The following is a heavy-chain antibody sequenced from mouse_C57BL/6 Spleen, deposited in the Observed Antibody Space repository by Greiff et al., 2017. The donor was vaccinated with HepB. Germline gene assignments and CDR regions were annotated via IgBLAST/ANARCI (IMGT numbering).Heavy chain of an antibody. CDR1: GFTFSDYY. Sequence: EVMLVESEGGLVQPGSSMKLSCTASGFTFSDYYMAWVRQVPEKGLEWVANINYDGSSTYYLDSLKSRFIISRDNAKNILYLQMSSLKSEDTATYYCARDGGDYDSYYFDYWGQGTTLTVSS. J-gene: IGHJ2*01. CDR3: ARDGGDYDSYYFDY. V-gene: IGHV5-16*01. D-gene: IGHD2-4*01. CDR2: INYDGSST.